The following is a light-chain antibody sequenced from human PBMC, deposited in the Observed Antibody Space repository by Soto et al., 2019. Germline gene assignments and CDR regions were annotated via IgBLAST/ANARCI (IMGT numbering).Light chain of an antibody. CDR1: QGISSW. CDR3: KRFQMHPLGP. CDR2: AAS. V-gene: IGKV1-12*01. Sequence: IQVTQSPSSVSASVGARLTITCRASQGISSWLAWYQQKPGKAPKLLIYAASSLQSGVPSRFSGSGSGTEFTLTISSLQPDDFAPYYCKRFQMHPLGPFGQGTKVDIK. J-gene: IGKJ1*01.